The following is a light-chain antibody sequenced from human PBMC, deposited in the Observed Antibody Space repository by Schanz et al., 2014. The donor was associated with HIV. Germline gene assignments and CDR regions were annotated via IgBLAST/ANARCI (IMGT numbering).Light chain of an antibody. J-gene: IGKJ1*01. V-gene: IGKV1-5*03. CDR1: QAIGRL. CDR3: QQYDIISWT. CDR2: QAS. Sequence: DIQMTQSPSTVSASVGARVTITCRASQAIGRLLAWYQQRPGRAPNLLIYQASALETGVPSRFSGSGSGTEFTLTISGLQPDDFATYYCQQYDIISWTFGLGTKVEIK.